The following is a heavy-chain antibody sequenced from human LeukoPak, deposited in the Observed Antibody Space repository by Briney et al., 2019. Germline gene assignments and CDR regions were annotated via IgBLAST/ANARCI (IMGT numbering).Heavy chain of an antibody. V-gene: IGHV1-2*06. D-gene: IGHD3-3*01. CDR1: GYTLTELS. J-gene: IGHJ4*02. Sequence: ASVKVPCKVSGYTLTELSMHWVRQAPGQGLEWMGRINPNSGGTNYAQKFQGRVTMTRDTSISTAYMELSRLRSDDTAVYYCARSYYDFWSGYYEGLFDYWGQGTLVTVSS. CDR3: ARSYYDFWSGYYEGLFDY. CDR2: INPNSGGT.